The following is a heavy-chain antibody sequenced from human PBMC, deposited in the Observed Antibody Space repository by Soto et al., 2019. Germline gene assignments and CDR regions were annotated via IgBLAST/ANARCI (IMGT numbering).Heavy chain of an antibody. CDR2: LHSGGDT. V-gene: IGHV3-53*04. D-gene: IGHD3-10*01. Sequence: EVQLVESGGGLVQPGGSLRLSCVASGIPVSSNYMTWVRQAPGKGLEWVSVLHSGGDTYYANSVKGRFTISRHDSTNTVFIQMNSLTDEDTAVYYCARDGPYYYASRMDVWGQGTTVTVSS. J-gene: IGHJ6*02. CDR3: ARDGPYYYASRMDV. CDR1: GIPVSSNY.